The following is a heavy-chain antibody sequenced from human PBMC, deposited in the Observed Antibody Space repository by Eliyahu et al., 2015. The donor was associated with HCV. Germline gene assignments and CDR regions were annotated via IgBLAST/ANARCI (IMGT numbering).Heavy chain of an antibody. D-gene: IGHD4-17*01. J-gene: IGHJ5*02. V-gene: IGHV3-30*03. CDR1: GFTFSSXG. CDR3: AATPTVTPYNWFDP. Sequence: QVQLVESGGGVVQPGRSLRLSCAASGFTFSSXGMHWVRQAPGKGLEWVAVISYDGSNKYYADSVKGRFTISRDNSKNTLYLQMNSLRAEDTAVYYCAATPTVTPYNWFDPWGQGTLVTVSS. CDR2: ISYDGSNK.